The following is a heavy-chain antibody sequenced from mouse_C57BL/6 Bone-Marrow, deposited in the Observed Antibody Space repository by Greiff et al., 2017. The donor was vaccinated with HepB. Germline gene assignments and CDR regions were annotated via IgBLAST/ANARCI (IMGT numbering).Heavy chain of an antibody. V-gene: IGHV5-12*01. CDR1: GFTFSDYY. Sequence: EVMLVESGGGLVQPGGSLKLSCAASGFTFSDYYMYWVRQTPEKRLEWVAYISNGGGSTYYPDTVKGRFTISRDNAKNTLYLQMSRLKSEDTAMYYCARQGRGWFAYWGQGTLVTVSA. J-gene: IGHJ3*01. CDR3: ARQGRGWFAY. CDR2: ISNGGGST.